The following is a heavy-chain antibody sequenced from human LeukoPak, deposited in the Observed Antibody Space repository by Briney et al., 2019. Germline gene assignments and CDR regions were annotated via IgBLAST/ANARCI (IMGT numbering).Heavy chain of an antibody. CDR1: GGTFSSYA. CDR3: ARGDCSSTSCYHYYYYYMDV. V-gene: IGHV1-69*13. CDR2: IIPIVGTA. J-gene: IGHJ6*03. D-gene: IGHD2-2*01. Sequence: SVKVSCKASGGTFSSYAISWVRQAPGQGLEWMGGIIPIVGTANYAQKFQGRVTITADESTSTAYMELSSLRSEDTAVYYCARGDCSSTSCYHYYYYYMDVWGKGTTVTISS.